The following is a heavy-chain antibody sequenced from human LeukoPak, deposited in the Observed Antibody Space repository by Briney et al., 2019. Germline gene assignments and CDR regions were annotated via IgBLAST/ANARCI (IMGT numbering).Heavy chain of an antibody. V-gene: IGHV3-53*01. CDR3: ARGPGGGYGDFDY. J-gene: IGHJ4*02. CDR1: GFNVSSNY. Sequence: GGSLRLSCAASGFNVSSNYMSWVRQAPGKGLEWVSVIYSGGSTYYADSVKGRFTISRDNSKNTLYLQMNSLRAEDTAVYYCARGPGGGYGDFDYWGQGTLVTVSS. D-gene: IGHD5-12*01. CDR2: IYSGGST.